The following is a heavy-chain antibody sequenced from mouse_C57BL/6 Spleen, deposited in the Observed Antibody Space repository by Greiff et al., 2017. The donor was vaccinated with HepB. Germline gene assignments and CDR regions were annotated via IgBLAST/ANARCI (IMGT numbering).Heavy chain of an antibody. Sequence: QVQLQQPGAELVKPGASVKLSCKASGYTFTSYWMHWVKQRPGQGLEWIGMIHPNSGSTNYNEKFKSKATLTVDKSSSTAYMQLSSLTSEDSAVYYCARGNPRDYYAMDDWGQGTSVTVSS. CDR1: GYTFTSYW. V-gene: IGHV1-64*01. CDR3: ARGNPRDYYAMDD. J-gene: IGHJ4*01. CDR2: IHPNSGST.